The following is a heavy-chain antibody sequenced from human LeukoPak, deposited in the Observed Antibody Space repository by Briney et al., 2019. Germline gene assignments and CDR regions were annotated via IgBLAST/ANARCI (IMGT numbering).Heavy chain of an antibody. J-gene: IGHJ4*02. V-gene: IGHV3-9*01. D-gene: IGHD3-10*01. CDR2: ISWNSGSI. CDR3: AKGQITMVRGVITN. CDR1: GFTFDDYA. Sequence: GGSLRLSCAASGFTFDDYAMHWVRHAPGKGLEWVSGISWNSGSIGYADSVKGRFTISRDNAKNSLYLQMNSLRAEDTALYYCAKGQITMVRGVITNWGQGTLVTVSS.